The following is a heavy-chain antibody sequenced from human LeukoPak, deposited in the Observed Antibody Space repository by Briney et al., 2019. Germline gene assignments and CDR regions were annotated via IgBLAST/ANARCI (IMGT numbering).Heavy chain of an antibody. CDR3: AREMYYGSGSYYNPLSYYGMDV. J-gene: IGHJ6*02. CDR2: ISSSGSTI. Sequence: GGSLRLSCAASGFTFSDYYMSWIRQAPGKGLEWVSYISSSGSTIYYADSVKGRFTISRDSAKNSLYLQMNSLRAEDTAVYYCAREMYYGSGSYYNPLSYYGMDVWGQGTTVTVSS. V-gene: IGHV3-11*01. D-gene: IGHD3-10*01. CDR1: GFTFSDYY.